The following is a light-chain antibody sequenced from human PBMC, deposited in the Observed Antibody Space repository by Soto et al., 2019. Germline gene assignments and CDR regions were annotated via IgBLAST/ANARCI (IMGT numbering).Light chain of an antibody. V-gene: IGKV1-39*01. Sequence: DIQMTQYPSSLSASVGDRITITCRASQSISSFLNWYQQKPGKAPKLLIYETSSLQSGVPSRFSGSGSGTDFTLTISSLQPEDFATYYCQQSYRPPITFGQGTRLEIK. CDR1: QSISSF. J-gene: IGKJ5*01. CDR2: ETS. CDR3: QQSYRPPIT.